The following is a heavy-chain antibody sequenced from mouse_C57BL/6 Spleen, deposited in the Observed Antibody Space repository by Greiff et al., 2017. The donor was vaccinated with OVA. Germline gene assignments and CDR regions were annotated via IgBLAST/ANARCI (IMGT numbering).Heavy chain of an antibody. CDR1: GYSITSGYY. V-gene: IGHV3-6*01. CDR3: ARGGNYYGSSYDYFDY. CDR2: ISYDGSN. Sequence: EVQLQESGPGLVKPSQSLSLTCSVTGYSITSGYYWNWIRQFPGNKLEWMGYISYDGSNNYNPSLKNRISITRDTSKNQFFLKLNSVTTEDTATYYCARGGNYYGSSYDYFDYWGQGTTLTVSS. J-gene: IGHJ2*01. D-gene: IGHD1-1*01.